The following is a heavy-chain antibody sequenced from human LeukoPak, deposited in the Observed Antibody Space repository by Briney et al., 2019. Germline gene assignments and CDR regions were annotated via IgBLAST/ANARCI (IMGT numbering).Heavy chain of an antibody. D-gene: IGHD6-19*01. Sequence: GGSLRLSCAASGFILSNYWMGWVRRAPGKGLEWVANINPDGSEKNYVDSVKGRFTISRDSAKNSLYLQMDSLRAEDTAIYYCARCSGWAFKNWGQGNLVTVSS. CDR2: INPDGSEK. CDR1: GFILSNYW. V-gene: IGHV3-7*01. J-gene: IGHJ4*02. CDR3: ARCSGWAFKN.